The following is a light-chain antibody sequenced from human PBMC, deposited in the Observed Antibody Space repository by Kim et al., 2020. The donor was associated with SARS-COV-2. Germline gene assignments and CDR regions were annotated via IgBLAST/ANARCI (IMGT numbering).Light chain of an antibody. CDR1: QSVSSSY. CDR3: KQYGSSPLT. Sequence: EIVLTQSPGTLSLSPGERATLSCRASQSVSSSYLAWYQQKLGQAPRLLIYGASSRATGIPDRFSGSGSGTDFTLAISRLEPEDFAVYYCKQYGSSPLTFGGGTKVEI. J-gene: IGKJ4*01. V-gene: IGKV3-20*01. CDR2: GAS.